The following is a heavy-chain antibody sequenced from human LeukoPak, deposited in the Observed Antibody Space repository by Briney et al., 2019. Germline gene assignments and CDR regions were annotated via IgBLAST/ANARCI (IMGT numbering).Heavy chain of an antibody. J-gene: IGHJ6*02. Sequence: GGSLRLSCAASGVTFYDYTIHWVRQAPGEGLECVSLISWDGGSTYYADSVKGRFTISRDNSKNSLYLQMNSLRTEDTALYYCAKDMGIAAAGKGAGYYYYGMDVWGQGTTVTVSS. CDR2: ISWDGGST. CDR1: GVTFYDYT. V-gene: IGHV3-43*01. D-gene: IGHD6-13*01. CDR3: AKDMGIAAAGKGAGYYYYGMDV.